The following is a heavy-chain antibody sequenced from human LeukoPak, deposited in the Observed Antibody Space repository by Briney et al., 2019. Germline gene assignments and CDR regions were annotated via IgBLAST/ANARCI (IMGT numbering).Heavy chain of an antibody. CDR3: ARVAAAGKVPHYYYYYGMDV. V-gene: IGHV3-11*01. CDR1: GFTFSDYY. J-gene: IGHJ6*02. Sequence: GGSLRLSCAASGFTFSDYYMSWIRQAPGKGLEWVSYISSSGSTIYYADSVKGRFTISRDNAKNSLYLQMNSLRAEDTAVYYCARVAAAGKVPHYYYYYGMDVWGQGTTVTVSS. CDR2: ISSSGSTI. D-gene: IGHD6-13*01.